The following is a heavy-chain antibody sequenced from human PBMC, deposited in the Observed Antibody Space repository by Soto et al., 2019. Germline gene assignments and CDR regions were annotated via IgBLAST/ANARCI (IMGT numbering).Heavy chain of an antibody. CDR1: GYTFTSYG. Sequence: QVQLVQSGAEVKKPGASVKVSCKASGYTFTSYGISWVRQAPGQGLEWMGWISAYNGNTNYAQKLQGRVTMTTDTSTSTAYMELRSLRSDDTAVYYCVKDIVLMVYAKGADYSDGMDVWGQGTTVTVSS. CDR3: VKDIVLMVYAKGADYSDGMDV. D-gene: IGHD2-8*01. J-gene: IGHJ6*02. V-gene: IGHV1-18*01. CDR2: ISAYNGNT.